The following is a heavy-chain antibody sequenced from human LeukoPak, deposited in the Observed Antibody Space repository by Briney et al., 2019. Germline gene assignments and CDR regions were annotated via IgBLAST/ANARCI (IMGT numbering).Heavy chain of an antibody. CDR1: GFTFSSYS. Sequence: PGGSLRLSCAASGFTFSSYSMNWVRQAPGKGLEWVSYISSSSSTIYYADSVKGRFTISRDNAKNSLYLQMNSLRAEDTAVYYCARENLGGYYMDVWGKGTTVTVSS. J-gene: IGHJ6*03. V-gene: IGHV3-48*01. CDR3: ARENLGGYYMDV. D-gene: IGHD1-26*01. CDR2: ISSSSSTI.